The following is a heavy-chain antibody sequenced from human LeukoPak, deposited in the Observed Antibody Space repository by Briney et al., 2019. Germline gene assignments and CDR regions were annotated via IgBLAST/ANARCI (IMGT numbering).Heavy chain of an antibody. V-gene: IGHV3-66*01. CDR2: IYSGGST. Sequence: PGGSLRLSCAASGFTFSSYSMNWVRQAPGRGLEWVSIIYSGGSTHYADSVKGRFTISRDNSKNTLFLQMNSLRAEDTAVYYCAKSPDSSDYYFDYWGQGTLVTVSS. CDR1: GFTFSSYS. J-gene: IGHJ4*02. D-gene: IGHD3-22*01. CDR3: AKSPDSSDYYFDY.